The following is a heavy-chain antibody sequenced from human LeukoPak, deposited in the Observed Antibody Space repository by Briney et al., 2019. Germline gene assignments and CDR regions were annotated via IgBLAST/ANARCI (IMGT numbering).Heavy chain of an antibody. V-gene: IGHV4-39*07. CDR1: GASISSTSYY. CDR2: TYYRGTT. J-gene: IGHJ6*03. D-gene: IGHD4-17*01. CDR3: ARVVTTAHYYYYYMDV. Sequence: SETLSLTCTVSGASISSTSYYWGWIRQPPGKGLEWIGSTYYRGTTYYNPSLKSRVTISLDTSKNQFSLKLSSVTAADTAVYYCARVVTTAHYYYYYMDVWGKGTTVTVSS.